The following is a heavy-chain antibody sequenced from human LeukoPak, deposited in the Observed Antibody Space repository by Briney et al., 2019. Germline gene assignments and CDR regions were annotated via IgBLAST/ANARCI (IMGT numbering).Heavy chain of an antibody. CDR3: AKEISGGMDV. D-gene: IGHD6-25*01. J-gene: IGHJ6*02. Sequence: EGSLRLSCAASGFTFSSYGMHWVRQAPGKGLEWVAVISYDGSNKYYADSVKGRFTISRDNSKNTLYLQMNSLRAEDTAVYYCAKEISGGMDVWGQGTTVTVSS. V-gene: IGHV3-30*18. CDR2: ISYDGSNK. CDR1: GFTFSSYG.